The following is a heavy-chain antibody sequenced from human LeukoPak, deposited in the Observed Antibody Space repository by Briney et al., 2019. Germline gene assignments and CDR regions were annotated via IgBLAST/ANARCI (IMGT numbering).Heavy chain of an antibody. V-gene: IGHV4-34*01. CDR3: ATVKYYYDSSGYYFSAFDI. J-gene: IGHJ3*02. Sequence: PSETLSLTCAVYGGSFSGYYWSWIRQPPGKGLEWIGEINHSGSTSYNPSLKSRVTISVDTSKNQFSLKLSSVTAADTAVYYCATVKYYYDSSGYYFSAFDIWGQGTMVTVSS. CDR1: GGSFSGYY. CDR2: INHSGST. D-gene: IGHD3-22*01.